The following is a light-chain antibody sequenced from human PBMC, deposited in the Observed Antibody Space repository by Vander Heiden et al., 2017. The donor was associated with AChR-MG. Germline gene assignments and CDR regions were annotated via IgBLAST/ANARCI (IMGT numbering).Light chain of an antibody. V-gene: IGLV2-14*03. CDR2: DVD. CDR3: SSSTSSTTVV. J-gene: IGLJ2*01. Sequence: QSALTQPASVSGSPGQSITISCTRTSSDARGDNYVSWYQQHPGKAPRLMIYDVDHRPSGVSNRFAGSKSGNTASLTISGLQAEDEADYYCSSSTSSTTVVFGGGTKLTVL. CDR1: SSDARGDNY.